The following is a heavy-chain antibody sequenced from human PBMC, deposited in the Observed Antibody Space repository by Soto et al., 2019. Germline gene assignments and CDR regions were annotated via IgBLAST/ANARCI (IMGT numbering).Heavy chain of an antibody. D-gene: IGHD6-19*01. V-gene: IGHV1-3*01. J-gene: IGHJ2*01. CDR2: INAGNGNT. Sequence: ASVKVSCKASGYTFSNYGIHWVRQAPGQRLEWMGWINAGNGNTKYSEEFQGRVTMTRDTSASTAYMELSSLRSEDTAVYFCARSGYSSGWYHWYFDFWGRGTLVTVSS. CDR3: ARSGYSSGWYHWYFDF. CDR1: GYTFSNYG.